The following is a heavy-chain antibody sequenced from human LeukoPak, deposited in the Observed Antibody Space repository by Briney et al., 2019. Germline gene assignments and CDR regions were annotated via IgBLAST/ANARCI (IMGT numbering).Heavy chain of an antibody. Sequence: GGSLRLSCAASGFTFSSYAMSWVRQAPGKGLEWVSAITGNGGSTYYADSVKGRFTISRDNAKNSLYLQMNSLRAEDTAVYYCARDYYDFWSGYFHSPYFDYWGQGTLVTVSS. J-gene: IGHJ4*02. CDR2: ITGNGGST. CDR1: GFTFSSYA. CDR3: ARDYYDFWSGYFHSPYFDY. D-gene: IGHD3-3*01. V-gene: IGHV3-23*01.